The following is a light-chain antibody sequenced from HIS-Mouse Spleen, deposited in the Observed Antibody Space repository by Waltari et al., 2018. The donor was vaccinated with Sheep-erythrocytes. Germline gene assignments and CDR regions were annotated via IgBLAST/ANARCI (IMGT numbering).Light chain of an antibody. CDR3: CSYAGSYNHV. CDR2: DNN. Sequence: QSVLTQPPSVSAAPGQKVTISCSGSSSNIGNNYVSWYQQLPGTAPKLLIYDNNKRPSGIPDRFSGSNSGNTATLTSSGTQAMDEADYYCCSYAGSYNHVFATGTKVTVL. J-gene: IGLJ1*01. V-gene: IGLV1-51*01. CDR1: SSNIGNNY.